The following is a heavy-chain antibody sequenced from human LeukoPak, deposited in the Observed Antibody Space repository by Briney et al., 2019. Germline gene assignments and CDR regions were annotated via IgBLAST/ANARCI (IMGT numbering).Heavy chain of an antibody. CDR3: ANADTDDFFDS. CDR2: IYHDETT. J-gene: IGHJ4*02. D-gene: IGHD2-8*01. CDR1: GSSLSSDYY. V-gene: IGHV4-38-2*01. Sequence: SETLSLTCAVSGSSLSSDYYWGWVRQPPGKGLEWVGSIYHDETTYYNPSLTSRVTISLVTSKTQFSRMLASVTAAETAIYYCANADTDDFFDSWGQGVLVTVSS.